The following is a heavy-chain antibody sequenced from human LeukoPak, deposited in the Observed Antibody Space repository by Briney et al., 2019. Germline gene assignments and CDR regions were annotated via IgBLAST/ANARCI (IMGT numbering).Heavy chain of an antibody. J-gene: IGHJ3*02. V-gene: IGHV4-59*01. D-gene: IGHD2-8*01. CDR3: ARDRHPCSTNGVCYQSDAFDI. CDR1: GGSISSYY. Sequence: PSETLSLTCTVSGGSISSYYWSWIRQPPGKGLEWIGYIYYSGSTNYNPSLKSRVTISVDTSKNQFSLKLSSVTAADTAVYYCARDRHPCSTNGVCYQSDAFDIWGQGTMVTVSS. CDR2: IYYSGST.